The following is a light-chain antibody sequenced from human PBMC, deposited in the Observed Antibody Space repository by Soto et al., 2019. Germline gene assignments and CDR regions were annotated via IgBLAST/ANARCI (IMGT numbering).Light chain of an antibody. V-gene: IGKV3-11*01. CDR1: QSVSIY. CDR2: DAS. CDR3: QQRSNWPLT. Sequence: EIVLTQSPATLPLSPGERATLSCRASQSVSIYLAWYQQKPGQAPRLLIYDASNRATGIPARFSGGGSGTDFTLTISSLEPEDFAVYYCQQRSNWPLTFGGGTKVEIK. J-gene: IGKJ4*01.